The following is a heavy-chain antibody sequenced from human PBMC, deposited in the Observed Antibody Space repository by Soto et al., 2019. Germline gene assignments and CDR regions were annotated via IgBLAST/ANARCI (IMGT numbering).Heavy chain of an antibody. D-gene: IGHD2-2*01. V-gene: IGHV3-33*06. J-gene: IGHJ6*03. CDR1: GFTFSSYG. CDR3: AKDHCSSTSCYYYYYYYMDV. Sequence: GGSLRLSCAASGFTFSSYGMHWVRQAPGKGLEWVAVICDNGSNKYYADSVKGRFTISRDNSKNTLYLQMNSLRAEDTAVYYCAKDHCSSTSCYYYYYYYMDVWGKGTTVTVSS. CDR2: ICDNGSNK.